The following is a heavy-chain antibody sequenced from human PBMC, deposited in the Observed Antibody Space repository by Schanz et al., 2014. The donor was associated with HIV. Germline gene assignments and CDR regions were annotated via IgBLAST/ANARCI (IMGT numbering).Heavy chain of an antibody. CDR3: ARGSGPYYYYYGMDV. J-gene: IGHJ6*02. V-gene: IGHV3-33*08. D-gene: IGHD3-10*01. CDR1: GFTFTSYA. Sequence: ELLLESGGGLVQPGGSLRLSCAASGFTFTSYALSWVRQAPGKGLEWVAVIWYDGSNKYYADSVKGRFTISRDNSKNTLYLQMNSLRADDTAVYYCARGSGPYYYYYGMDVWGQGTTVTVSS. CDR2: IWYDGSNK.